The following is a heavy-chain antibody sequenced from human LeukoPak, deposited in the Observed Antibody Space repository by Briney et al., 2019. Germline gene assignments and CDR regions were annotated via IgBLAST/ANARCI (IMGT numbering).Heavy chain of an antibody. D-gene: IGHD3-16*01. Sequence: SETLSLTCAVSGYSISSGYYWGWIRQPPGKGLEWIGSIYHSGSTYYNLSLKSRVTISVDTSKNQFSLKLSSVTAADTAVYYCARDRTFGDFDYWGQGTLVTVSS. CDR2: IYHSGST. CDR1: GYSISSGYY. CDR3: ARDRTFGDFDY. V-gene: IGHV4-38-2*02. J-gene: IGHJ4*02.